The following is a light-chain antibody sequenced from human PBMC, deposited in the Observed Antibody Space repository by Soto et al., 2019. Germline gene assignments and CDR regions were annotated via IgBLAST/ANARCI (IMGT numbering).Light chain of an antibody. J-gene: IGKJ5*01. Sequence: DIQMTQSTSSVSASVGDRVTITCRASQSISSWLAWYQQNPGPVPKLLIYAAYSFQSGDPSRLSGSGAGTEFTLSITSLQPEDLGTYYSQRGDSLPSTFGQCTRRQIK. V-gene: IGKV1-12*01. CDR3: QRGDSLPST. CDR1: QSISSW. CDR2: AAY.